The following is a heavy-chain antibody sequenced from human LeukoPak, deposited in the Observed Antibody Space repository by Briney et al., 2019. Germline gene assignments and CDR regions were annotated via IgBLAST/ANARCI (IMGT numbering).Heavy chain of an antibody. CDR1: GFTFSSYG. CDR3: AKDRVAGYSYGERFDY. V-gene: IGHV3-23*01. CDR2: ISGSGGST. J-gene: IGHJ4*02. Sequence: GGSLRLSCAASGFTFSSYGMSWVRQAPGKGLEWVSAISGSGGSTYYADSVKGRFTISRDNSKNTLYLQMNSLRAEDTAVYYCAKDRVAGYSYGERFDYWGQGTLVTVSS. D-gene: IGHD5-18*01.